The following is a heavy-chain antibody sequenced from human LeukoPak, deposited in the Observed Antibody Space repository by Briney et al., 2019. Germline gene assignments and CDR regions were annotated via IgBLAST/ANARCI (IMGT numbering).Heavy chain of an antibody. CDR3: TRTGYYYDSSGYRYFDY. CDR1: GFTFSGSA. V-gene: IGHV3-73*01. Sequence: GGSLRLSCAASGFTFSGSAMHWVRQASGKWLEWVGRIRSKANSYATAYAASVKGRFTISRDDSKNTAYLQMNSLKTEDTAVYYCTRTGYYYDSSGYRYFDYWGQGTLVTVSS. J-gene: IGHJ4*02. CDR2: IRSKANSYAT. D-gene: IGHD3-22*01.